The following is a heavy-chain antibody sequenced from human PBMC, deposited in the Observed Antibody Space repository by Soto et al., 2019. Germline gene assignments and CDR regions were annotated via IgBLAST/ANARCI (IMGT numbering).Heavy chain of an antibody. CDR1: GYTFSDFR. Sequence: PGESLKISCRCSGYTFSDFRIAWVLHLPGKGLEWMGIIYPGDHETRYSPSFHGKVTISADKSINTAYLQWSSLEASDSAFYYCARSPRSSPYFDYWGQGALVTVSS. CDR2: IYPGDHET. CDR3: ARSPRSSPYFDY. V-gene: IGHV5-51*01. D-gene: IGHD6-13*01. J-gene: IGHJ4*02.